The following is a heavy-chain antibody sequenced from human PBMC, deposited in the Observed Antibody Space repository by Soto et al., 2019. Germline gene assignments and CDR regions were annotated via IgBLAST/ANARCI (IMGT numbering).Heavy chain of an antibody. CDR1: GFTFDDYA. V-gene: IGHV3-9*01. Sequence: VQLVESGGGLVQPGRSLRLSCAASGFTFDDYAMHWVRQGPGKGLEWVSSISWNSGNLGHADSVKGRFTISRDNAKNSLYLQMNSLRGEDTALYYCAKGASTTVFAFNDYWGQGTLVTVSS. D-gene: IGHD4-17*01. CDR3: AKGASTTVFAFNDY. J-gene: IGHJ4*02. CDR2: ISWNSGNL.